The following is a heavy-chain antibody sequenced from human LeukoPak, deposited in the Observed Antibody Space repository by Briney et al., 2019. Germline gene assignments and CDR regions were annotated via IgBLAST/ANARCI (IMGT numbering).Heavy chain of an antibody. D-gene: IGHD5-24*01. J-gene: IGHJ4*02. CDR1: SGSISNYY. CDR2: IHDSGNT. V-gene: IGHV4-59*08. CDR3: ARGAKDGYKPFYFDS. Sequence: SETLSLTCTVSSGSISNYYWSWIRQPPGKGLEWIAYIHDSGNTNYNPSLKSRVTISMDTSEKQFSLKLTSVTAADTAIYYCARGAKDGYKPFYFDSWGQGTLVTVSS.